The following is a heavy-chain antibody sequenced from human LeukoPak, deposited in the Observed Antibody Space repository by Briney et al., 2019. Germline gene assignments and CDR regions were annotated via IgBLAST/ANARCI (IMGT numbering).Heavy chain of an antibody. V-gene: IGHV3-21*01. Sequence: GGSLRLSCAASGFTFSSYSMNWVRQAPGKGLEWVSSISSSSSYIYYADSVKGRFTISRDNAKNSLYLQMNSLRAEDTAVYYCARDLGYCSGGSCYGGHYWGQGTLVTVSS. D-gene: IGHD2-15*01. CDR1: GFTFSSYS. J-gene: IGHJ4*02. CDR3: ARDLGYCSGGSCYGGHY. CDR2: ISSSSSYI.